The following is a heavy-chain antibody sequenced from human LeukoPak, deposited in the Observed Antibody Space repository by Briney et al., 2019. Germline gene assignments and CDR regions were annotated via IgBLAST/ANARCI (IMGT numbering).Heavy chain of an antibody. CDR1: GGSISSYY. CDR2: IYYSGST. Sequence: PSETLSLTCTVSGGSISSYYWSWIRQPPGKGLEWIGYIYYSGSTNYNPSLKSRVTISVDTSKNQFSLKLSSVTAADTAVYYCAREGYDSSGYYPDAFDIWGQGTMVTVSS. J-gene: IGHJ3*02. CDR3: AREGYDSSGYYPDAFDI. V-gene: IGHV4-59*01. D-gene: IGHD3-22*01.